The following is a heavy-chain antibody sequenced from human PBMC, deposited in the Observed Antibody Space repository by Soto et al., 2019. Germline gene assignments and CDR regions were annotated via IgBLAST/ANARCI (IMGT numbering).Heavy chain of an antibody. J-gene: IGHJ6*02. CDR3: ARDYSYQRAMDV. D-gene: IGHD2-15*01. CDR2: ISYDGSHK. V-gene: IGHV3-30-3*01. CDR1: GFTFSNFA. Sequence: GGSLRLSCAASGFTFSNFAMYWVRQAPGKGLEWVTVISYDGSHKYYADSVKGRFTISRDNSKNTLYLQMNNLRAEDSAVYFCARDYSYQRAMDVWGQGTTVTIAS.